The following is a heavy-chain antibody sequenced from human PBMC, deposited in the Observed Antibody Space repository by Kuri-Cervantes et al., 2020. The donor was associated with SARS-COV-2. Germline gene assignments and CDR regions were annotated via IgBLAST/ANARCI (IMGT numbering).Heavy chain of an antibody. CDR1: GFRFSDYG. CDR2: ISSSSTSI. J-gene: IGHJ4*02. Sequence: GGSLCLSCAASGFRFSDYGMNWVRQGPEKGLECVAYISSSSTSIYYADSVKGRFTISRDNAKNTLYLHMNSLRAEDTAVYHCARHPKTIPQYHFDYWGQGTLVTVSS. D-gene: IGHD2/OR15-2a*01. CDR3: ARHPKTIPQYHFDY. V-gene: IGHV3-48*01.